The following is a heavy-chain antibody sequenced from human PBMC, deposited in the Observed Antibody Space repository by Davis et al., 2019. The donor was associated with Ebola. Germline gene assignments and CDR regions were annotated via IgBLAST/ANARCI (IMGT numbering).Heavy chain of an antibody. CDR3: ARNGPVPNWYYFDI. CDR1: GGSVTSDSSF. D-gene: IGHD1-1*01. Sequence: PSETLSLTCTVSGGSVTSDSSFWTWIRQPPGKGLEWIGYIYYRTKTNYNPSLKSRVTISVDTSKNQFSLNLSSVTAADTAVYYCARNGPVPNWYYFDIWGQGTPVDVSS. J-gene: IGHJ4*02. CDR2: IYYRTKT. V-gene: IGHV4-61*01.